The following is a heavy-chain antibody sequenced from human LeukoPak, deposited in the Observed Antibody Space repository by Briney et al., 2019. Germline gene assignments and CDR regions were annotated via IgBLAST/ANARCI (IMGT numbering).Heavy chain of an antibody. CDR2: ISYDGSNK. CDR3: AKDIFDY. CDR1: GFTFSSYG. V-gene: IGHV3-30*18. J-gene: IGHJ4*02. Sequence: GGSLRLSCAASGFTFSSYGMHWVRQAPGKGLEWVAVISYDGSNKYYADSVKGRFTICRDNSKNTLYLQMNSLRAEDTAVYYCAKDIFDYWGQGTLVTVSS.